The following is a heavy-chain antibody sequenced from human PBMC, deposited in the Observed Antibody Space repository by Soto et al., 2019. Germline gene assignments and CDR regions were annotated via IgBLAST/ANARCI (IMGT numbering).Heavy chain of an antibody. Sequence: VGSLRHSCAASGVTCSSYAMRWVRQAPGKGLEWVAVISYDGSNKYYADSVKGRFTISRDNSKNTLYLQMNSLRAEDTAVYYCARDRVRGVIIPPIRYFDYWGQGTLVTVSS. CDR3: ARDRVRGVIIPPIRYFDY. J-gene: IGHJ4*02. CDR2: ISYDGSNK. V-gene: IGHV3-30-3*01. CDR1: GVTCSSYA. D-gene: IGHD3-10*01.